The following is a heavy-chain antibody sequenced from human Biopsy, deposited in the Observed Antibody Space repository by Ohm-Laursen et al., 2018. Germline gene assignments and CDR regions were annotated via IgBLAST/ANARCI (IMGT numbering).Heavy chain of an antibody. CDR3: ARGKYKDFSAGLPRPYHYTLDF. CDR1: GLIFSDYY. CDR2: ISARDGVV. J-gene: IGHJ6*02. V-gene: IGHV3-11*01. Sequence: SLRLSCAASGLIFSDYYMSWNRQAPGKGLEWIAYISARDGVVYYADSVKGRFTISRDNTNNSLYLQMTSLRPEDTTVFYCARGKYKDFSAGLPRPYHYTLDFWGPGTRVTVS. D-gene: IGHD3-22*01.